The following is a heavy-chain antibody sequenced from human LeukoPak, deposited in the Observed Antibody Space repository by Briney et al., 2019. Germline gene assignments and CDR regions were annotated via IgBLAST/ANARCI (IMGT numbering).Heavy chain of an antibody. CDR1: GFTFNDYY. CDR2: INIGGTNT. J-gene: IGHJ5*02. CDR3: ATDGAGFDT. Sequence: GGSLRLSCAASGFTFNDYYMSWIRQAPGKGLEWLSYINIGGTNTHYADSVKGRFTISRDNAKKSLYLEMNNLRAEDTAVYYCATDGAGFDTWGQGVLVTLSS. V-gene: IGHV3-11*01.